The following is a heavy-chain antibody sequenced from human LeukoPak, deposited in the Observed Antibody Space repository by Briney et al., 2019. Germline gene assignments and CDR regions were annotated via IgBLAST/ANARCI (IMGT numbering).Heavy chain of an antibody. CDR1: GGTFSSYA. CDR3: ARSQPSLLLFDY. CDR2: IIPIFGTA. Sequence: SVKVSCKASGGTFSSYAISWVRQAPGQGLEWIGRIIPIFGTANYAQKFQGRVTITTDESTSTAYMELSSLRSEDTAVYYCARSQPSLLLFDYWGQGTLVTVSS. J-gene: IGHJ4*02. D-gene: IGHD2-15*01. V-gene: IGHV1-69*05.